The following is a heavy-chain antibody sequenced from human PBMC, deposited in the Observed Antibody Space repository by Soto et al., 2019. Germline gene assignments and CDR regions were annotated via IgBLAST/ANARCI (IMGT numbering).Heavy chain of an antibody. Sequence: PSETLSLTCAVYGGSFSGYYWSWIRQPPGKGLEWIGEINHSGSTNYNPSLKSRVTISVDTSKNQFSLKLSSVTAADTAVYYCARVKDSPDYYYDSSGYSYYFDYWGQGTLVTVSS. CDR1: GGSFSGYY. CDR3: ARVKDSPDYYYDSSGYSYYFDY. D-gene: IGHD3-22*01. J-gene: IGHJ4*02. CDR2: INHSGST. V-gene: IGHV4-34*01.